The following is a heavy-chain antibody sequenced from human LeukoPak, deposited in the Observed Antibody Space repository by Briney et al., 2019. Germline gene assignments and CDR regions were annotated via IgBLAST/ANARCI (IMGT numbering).Heavy chain of an antibody. V-gene: IGHV3-23*01. CDR3: AKDGAGSQSYCSSTSCYVDY. D-gene: IGHD2-2*01. CDR2: ISGSGGST. Sequence: PGGSLRLSCAASGFTFSSYAMSWVRQAPGKGLEWVSAISGSGGSTYYADSVKGRFTISRDNSKNTLYLQMNSLRAEDPAVYYCAKDGAGSQSYCSSTSCYVDYWGQGTLVTVSS. CDR1: GFTFSSYA. J-gene: IGHJ4*02.